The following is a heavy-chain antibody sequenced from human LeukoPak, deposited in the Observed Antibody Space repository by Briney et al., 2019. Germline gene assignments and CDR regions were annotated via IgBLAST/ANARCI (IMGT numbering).Heavy chain of an antibody. CDR1: GGSISSYY. J-gene: IGHJ4*02. Sequence: PSETLSLTCTVSGGSISSYYWSWIRQPPGKGLEWIGYIYYSGSTNYNPSLKSRVTISVDTSKNQFSLKLSSVTAADTAVYYCARHSSGWYFIFDYWGQGTLVTVSS. D-gene: IGHD6-19*01. CDR3: ARHSSGWYFIFDY. CDR2: IYYSGST. V-gene: IGHV4-59*01.